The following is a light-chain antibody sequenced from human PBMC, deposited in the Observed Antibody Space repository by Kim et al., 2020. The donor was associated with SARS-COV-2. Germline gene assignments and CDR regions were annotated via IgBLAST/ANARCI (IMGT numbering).Light chain of an antibody. CDR1: SSDVGSYNL. J-gene: IGLJ1*01. Sequence: QSALTQPASVSGSPGQSITISCTGTSSDVGSYNLVSWYQQHPGKAPKLMIYEVSKRPSGVSNRFSGSKSGNTASLTISGLQAEDEADYYCCSYAGSSTPYVFGTGTNVTVL. V-gene: IGLV2-23*02. CDR2: EVS. CDR3: CSYAGSSTPYV.